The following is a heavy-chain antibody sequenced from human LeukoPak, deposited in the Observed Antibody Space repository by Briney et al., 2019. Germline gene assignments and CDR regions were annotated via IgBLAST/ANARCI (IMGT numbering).Heavy chain of an antibody. V-gene: IGHV3-21*05. D-gene: IGHD3-10*01. CDR2: ISGNSGDT. CDR3: ARGLYGSSLTYYYYYMDV. J-gene: IGHJ6*03. CDR1: GFTFSSYA. Sequence: GGSLRLSCAASGFTFSSYAMSWVRQAPGKGLEWLSYISGNSGDTNYADSVKGRFTISRDNAKNSLYLQMNSLRAEDTAVYYCARGLYGSSLTYYYYYMDVWGKGTTVTISS.